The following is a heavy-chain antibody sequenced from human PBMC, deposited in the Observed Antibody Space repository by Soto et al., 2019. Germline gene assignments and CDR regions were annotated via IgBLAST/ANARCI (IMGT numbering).Heavy chain of an antibody. CDR2: TIPLFGTA. Sequence: QVQLVQSGAEVKKPGSSVKVSCKASGGTFSTYAISWVRQAPGQGLEWMGGTIPLFGTANYAQKFQGRVMITADESTSTAYMELSSLISEDTAVYYCAQALGSAVAGPGRFDLWGRGTLITVSS. D-gene: IGHD6-19*01. J-gene: IGHJ2*01. CDR3: AQALGSAVAGPGRFDL. CDR1: GGTFSTYA. V-gene: IGHV1-69*12.